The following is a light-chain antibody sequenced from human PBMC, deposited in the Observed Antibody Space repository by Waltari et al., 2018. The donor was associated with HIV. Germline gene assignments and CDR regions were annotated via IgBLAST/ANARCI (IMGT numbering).Light chain of an antibody. CDR1: SPNIRNHY. V-gene: IGLV1-51*01. CDR3: GTWDSSLSAVV. Sequence: QSVLTQPPSVSAAPGQKVTISCSGSSPNIRNHYLSSYQQIPGTAPRLVIYDTNDRPSGIPDRFSCSKSGTSATLGITGPQTGDEADYYCGTWDSSLSAVVFGGGTKLTVL. J-gene: IGLJ2*01. CDR2: DTN.